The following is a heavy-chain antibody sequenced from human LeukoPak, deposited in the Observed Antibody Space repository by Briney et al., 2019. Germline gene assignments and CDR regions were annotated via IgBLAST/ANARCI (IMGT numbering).Heavy chain of an antibody. D-gene: IGHD1-26*01. J-gene: IGHJ5*02. CDR1: GFTFDDYA. CDR3: ARVKVGSWNWFDP. Sequence: PGRSLRLSCAASGFTFDDYAMHWVRQAPGKGLEWVSGISWNSGSIGYADSVKGRFSISRDNAKNSLYLQMNSLRAEDSAVYCCARVKVGSWNWFDPWGQGTLVTVSS. V-gene: IGHV3-9*01. CDR2: ISWNSGSI.